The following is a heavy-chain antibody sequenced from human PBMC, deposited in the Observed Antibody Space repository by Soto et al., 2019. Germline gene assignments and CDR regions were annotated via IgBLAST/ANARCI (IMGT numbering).Heavy chain of an antibody. CDR2: VIPNLGVT. D-gene: IGHD2-15*01. V-gene: IGHV1-69*08. CDR1: GGTLSSYT. CDR3: ARDKGYCSATSCPEFDY. Sequence: QVQLVQSGAEVKKPGSSVKVSCKASGGTLSSYTFSWVRQAPGQGLEWMGRVIPNLGVTKYAKKYQGRFTIVVDTSTSTAYMELNRMRHEDTAVYYCARDKGYCSATSCPEFDYWDRGTMVTVSS. J-gene: IGHJ4*02.